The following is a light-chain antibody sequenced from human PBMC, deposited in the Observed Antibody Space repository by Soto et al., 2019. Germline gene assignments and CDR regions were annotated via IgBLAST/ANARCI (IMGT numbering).Light chain of an antibody. CDR2: DAS. CDR3: QQYASALLT. Sequence: EIVLTQSPGTLSLSPGERATLSCRASQTVAKNYLAWYQQQPGQAPRLLIYDASTRATGIPDRFTGSGSATDFTLTINRLEPEDFALYYCQQYASALLTFGGGTKVEIK. V-gene: IGKV3-20*01. CDR1: QTVAKNY. J-gene: IGKJ4*01.